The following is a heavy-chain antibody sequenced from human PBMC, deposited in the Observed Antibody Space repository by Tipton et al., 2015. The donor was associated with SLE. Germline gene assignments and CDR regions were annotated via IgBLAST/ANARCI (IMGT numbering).Heavy chain of an antibody. CDR1: GGSFSGYY. D-gene: IGHD3-22*01. CDR3: ASELDSSGLYYFDY. Sequence: LRLSCAVYGGSFSGYYWSWIRQPAGKGLEWIGYIYYSGSTNYNPSLKSRVTISVDTSKNQFSLKLSSVTAADTAVYYCASELDSSGLYYFDYWGQGTLVTVSS. V-gene: IGHV4-59*01. CDR2: IYYSGST. J-gene: IGHJ4*02.